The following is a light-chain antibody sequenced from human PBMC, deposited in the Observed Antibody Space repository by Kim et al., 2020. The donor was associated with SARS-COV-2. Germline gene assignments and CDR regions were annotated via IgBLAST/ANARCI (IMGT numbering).Light chain of an antibody. CDR1: ALAKQY. CDR3: QSADSSGTYVL. J-gene: IGLJ2*01. CDR2: KDA. V-gene: IGLV3-25*03. Sequence: PRQMARITCSGGALAKQYAYWYQQKPGQAPMLVIYKDAERPSGIPERFSGSSSGTRVTLTISGVQPEDEADYYCQSADSSGTYVLFGGGTQLTVL.